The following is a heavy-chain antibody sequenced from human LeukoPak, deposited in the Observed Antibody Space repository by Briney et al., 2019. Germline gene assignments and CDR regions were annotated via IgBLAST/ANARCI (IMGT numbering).Heavy chain of an antibody. CDR2: IYTSGST. CDR3: ARDRASPLRRDAFDI. D-gene: IGHD1-14*01. Sequence: PSETLSLTCTVSGGSISSGSYYWSWIRQPAGKGLEWIGRIYTSGSTNYNPSLKSRVTISVDTSKNQFSLKLSSVTAADTAVYYCARDRASPLRRDAFDIWGQGTMVTVSS. CDR1: GGSISSGSYY. V-gene: IGHV4-61*02. J-gene: IGHJ3*02.